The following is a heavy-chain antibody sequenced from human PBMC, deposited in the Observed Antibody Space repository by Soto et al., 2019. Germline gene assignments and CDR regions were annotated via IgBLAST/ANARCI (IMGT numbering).Heavy chain of an antibody. D-gene: IGHD3-3*01. CDR3: ATMTVWSGYSNYGMDV. CDR2: ISDSGGST. Sequence: GGSLRLSCAASGFTFSSYAMSWVRQAPGKGLEWVSAISDSGGSTYYADSVKGRFTISRDNSKNTLYLQMNSLRAEDTAVYYCATMTVWSGYSNYGMDVWGQGTTVTVSS. J-gene: IGHJ6*02. V-gene: IGHV3-23*01. CDR1: GFTFSSYA.